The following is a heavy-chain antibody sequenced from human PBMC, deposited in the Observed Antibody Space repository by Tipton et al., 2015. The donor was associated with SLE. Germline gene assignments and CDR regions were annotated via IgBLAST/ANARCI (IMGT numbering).Heavy chain of an antibody. CDR2: ISYSGST. Sequence: TLSLTCTVSGGSFSSHYWSWIRQPPGKGLEWIGSISYSGSTYDNPSLKSRVTISADMSRNQFSLKLSSVTAADTAVYYCARSAGYGSSWAHFDYWGQGTLVTVSS. CDR1: GGSFSSHY. J-gene: IGHJ4*02. D-gene: IGHD6-13*01. CDR3: ARSAGYGSSWAHFDY. V-gene: IGHV4-59*11.